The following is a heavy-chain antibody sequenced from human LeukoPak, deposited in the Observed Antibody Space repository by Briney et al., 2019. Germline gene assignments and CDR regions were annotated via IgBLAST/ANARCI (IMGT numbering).Heavy chain of an antibody. D-gene: IGHD1-26*01. Sequence: QTGGSLRLSCAASGFTFSSYAMHWVRQAPGKGLEWEAVISYDGSNKYYADSVKGRFTISRDNSKNTLYLQMNSLRAEDTAVYYCARASGSYSAPYAFDIWGQGTMVTVSS. CDR3: ARASGSYSAPYAFDI. CDR2: ISYDGSNK. J-gene: IGHJ3*02. V-gene: IGHV3-30-3*01. CDR1: GFTFSSYA.